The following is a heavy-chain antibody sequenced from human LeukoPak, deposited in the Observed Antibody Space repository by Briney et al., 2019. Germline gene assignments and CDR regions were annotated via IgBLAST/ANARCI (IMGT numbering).Heavy chain of an antibody. CDR3: AKVRDSRDWYKDAFDI. Sequence: GGSLRLSCAASGFTFTSYAMSWVRQAPGKGLEWVPAITGTGGSTYYSASVKGRFTISRDNSKNTLYLQMSSLRAEDTAMYYCAKVRDSRDWYKDAFDIWGQGTMVTVSS. CDR2: ITGTGGST. CDR1: GFTFTSYA. D-gene: IGHD6-19*01. V-gene: IGHV3-23*01. J-gene: IGHJ3*02.